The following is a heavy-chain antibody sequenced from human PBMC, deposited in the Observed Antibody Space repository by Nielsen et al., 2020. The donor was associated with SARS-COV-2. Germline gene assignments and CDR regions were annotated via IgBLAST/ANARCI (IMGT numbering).Heavy chain of an antibody. CDR1: GYTFTGYY. CDR3: ARDRIVVVPAAKVDFDY. Sequence: ASVKVSCKASGYTFTGYYMHWARQAPGQGLEWMGRINPNSGGTNYAQKFQGRVTMTRDTSISTAYMELSRLRSDDTAVYYCARDRIVVVPAAKVDFDYWGQGTLVTVSS. D-gene: IGHD2-2*01. V-gene: IGHV1-2*06. J-gene: IGHJ4*02. CDR2: INPNSGGT.